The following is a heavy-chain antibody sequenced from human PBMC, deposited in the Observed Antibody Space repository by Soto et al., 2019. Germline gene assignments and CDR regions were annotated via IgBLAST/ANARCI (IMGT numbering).Heavy chain of an antibody. J-gene: IGHJ4*02. Sequence: PGGSLRLSCAASGVTFSTYGMHWVRQAPGKGLEWVAVISYDGTNKFYADSVKGRFTISRDNSKNTLFLQMNSLRAEDAAVYYCAKEDSDSVPYYPVSPGFDYCGPGTLVTVSS. V-gene: IGHV3-30*18. CDR3: AKEDSDSVPYYPVSPGFDY. CDR1: GVTFSTYG. D-gene: IGHD3-22*01. CDR2: ISYDGTNK.